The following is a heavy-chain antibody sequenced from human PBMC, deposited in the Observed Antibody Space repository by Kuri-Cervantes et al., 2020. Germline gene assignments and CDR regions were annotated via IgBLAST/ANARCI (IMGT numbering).Heavy chain of an antibody. V-gene: IGHV3-33*01. CDR1: GFTFSSYG. Sequence: GESLKISCAASGFTFSSYGMHWVRQAPGKGLEWVAVIWYDGSNKYYADSVKGRFTISRDNSKNTLYLQMNSLRAEDTAVYYCARDGIYGDYYYYGMDVWGQGTTVTVSS. CDR2: IWYDGSNK. D-gene: IGHD4-17*01. J-gene: IGHJ6*02. CDR3: ARDGIYGDYYYYGMDV.